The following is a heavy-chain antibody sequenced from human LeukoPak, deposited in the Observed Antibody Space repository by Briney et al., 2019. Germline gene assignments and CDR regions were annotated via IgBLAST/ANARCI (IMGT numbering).Heavy chain of an antibody. CDR2: IYYRGNT. V-gene: IGHV4-39*01. D-gene: IGHD6-13*01. CDR3: ARRKVAAEIDY. CDR1: GGSFTDTTYF. J-gene: IGHJ4*02. Sequence: SETLSLTCSVSGGSFTDTTYFWGWIRQPPGKGLEWIGSIYYRGNTYYSPPLKSRVTLFVDTSKNQFSLKLTSVTAADTAIYYCARRKVAAEIDYWGQGTLVTVS.